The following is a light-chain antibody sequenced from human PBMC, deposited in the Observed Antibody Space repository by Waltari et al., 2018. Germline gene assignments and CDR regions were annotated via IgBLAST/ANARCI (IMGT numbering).Light chain of an antibody. V-gene: IGKV3-20*01. CDR3: QHYVRLPVT. Sequence: IVLTPPPGAPLSSPGEGATISCSARQSVSRTLAWYQQKPGQAPRLLIYGAYTRAAGLPDMFSGSGSGTDFSLTISRVEEEDFAVYYCQHYVRLPVTFGQGTKVEIK. CDR2: GAY. J-gene: IGKJ1*01. CDR1: QSVSRT.